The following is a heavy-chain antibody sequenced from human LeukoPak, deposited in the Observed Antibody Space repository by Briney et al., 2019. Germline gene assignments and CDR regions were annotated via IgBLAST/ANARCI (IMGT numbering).Heavy chain of an antibody. Sequence: ASVKVSCKASGYTFTSYGISWVRQAPGQGLEWMGWISAYNGNTNYAQKLQGRVTMTTDTSTSTAYMELRSLRSDDTAVYYCARNRGEKIGEWYHYYGMDVWGQGTTVTVSS. J-gene: IGHJ6*02. V-gene: IGHV1-18*01. CDR1: GYTFTSYG. D-gene: IGHD3-10*01. CDR2: ISAYNGNT. CDR3: ARNRGEKIGEWYHYYGMDV.